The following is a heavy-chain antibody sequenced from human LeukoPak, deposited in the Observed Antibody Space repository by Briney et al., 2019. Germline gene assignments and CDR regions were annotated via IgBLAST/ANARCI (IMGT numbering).Heavy chain of an antibody. V-gene: IGHV3-30*04. J-gene: IGHJ3*02. CDR2: ISYDGSNK. D-gene: IGHD3-22*01. CDR1: GFTFSSYA. Sequence: GGSLRLSCAASGFTFSSYAMHWVRQAPGKGLEWVAVISYDGSNKYYADSVKGRFTISRDNSKNTLYLQMNSLRAEDTAVYYCARDRDPGYNDSSGYRRVNAFDIWGQGTMVTVSS. CDR3: ARDRDPGYNDSSGYRRVNAFDI.